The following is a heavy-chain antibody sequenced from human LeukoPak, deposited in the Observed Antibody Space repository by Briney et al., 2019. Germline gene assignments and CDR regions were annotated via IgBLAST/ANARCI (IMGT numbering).Heavy chain of an antibody. CDR1: GGTFSSYA. CDR2: IIPIFGTP. J-gene: IGHJ4*01. Sequence: SVKVSCKASGGTFSSYAITWVRQAPGQGLEWMGGIIPIFGTPHYAQKFQGRVTIAADESTSTSYMDLSSLRSEDTAVYYCATVKIGEFHIDYWGQGTLVTVSS. D-gene: IGHD3-10*01. CDR3: ATVKIGEFHIDY. V-gene: IGHV1-69*13.